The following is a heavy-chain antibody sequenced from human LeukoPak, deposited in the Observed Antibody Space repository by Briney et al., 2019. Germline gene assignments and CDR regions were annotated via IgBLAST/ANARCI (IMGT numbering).Heavy chain of an antibody. CDR2: MNPNSGNT. V-gene: IGHV1-8*01. J-gene: IGHJ4*02. CDR1: GYTSTSYD. Sequence: ASVKDSCKASGYTSTSYDINWVRQATGQGLEWMGWMNPNSGNTGYAQKFQGKVTMTRNTSISTAYMELSSLRSEDTAVYYCARGLEWGIAAQGYWGQGTLVTVSS. D-gene: IGHD6-6*01. CDR3: ARGLEWGIAAQGY.